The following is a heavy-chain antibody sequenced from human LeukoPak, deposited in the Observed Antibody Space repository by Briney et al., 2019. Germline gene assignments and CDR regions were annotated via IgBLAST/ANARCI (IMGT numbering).Heavy chain of an antibody. J-gene: IGHJ3*02. CDR2: IYHSGST. CDR1: GGSISSGGYY. CDR3: ARGGSSWYPGFHAFDI. V-gene: IGHV4-30-2*01. Sequence: SETLSLTCTVSGGSISSGGYYWSWIRQPPGKGLEWIGYIYHSGSTYYNPSLKSRVTISVDTSKNQFSLKLSSVTAADTAVYYCARGGSSWYPGFHAFDIWGQGTMVTVSS. D-gene: IGHD6-13*01.